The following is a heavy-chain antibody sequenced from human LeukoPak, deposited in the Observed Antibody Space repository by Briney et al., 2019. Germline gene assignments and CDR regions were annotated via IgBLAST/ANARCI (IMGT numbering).Heavy chain of an antibody. CDR2: IRSDGSKT. J-gene: IGHJ6*02. Sequence: GGSLRLSCAASGFSFSNYGMHWVRQAPGKGLEWVALIRSDGSKTYSADSVKGRFTISRDNPRNTLYLQMNRLRPEDTAVYYCAKRYCKSATCRSDMDAWGQGTTVTVSS. CDR1: GFSFSNYG. V-gene: IGHV3-30*02. D-gene: IGHD2-15*01. CDR3: AKRYCKSATCRSDMDA.